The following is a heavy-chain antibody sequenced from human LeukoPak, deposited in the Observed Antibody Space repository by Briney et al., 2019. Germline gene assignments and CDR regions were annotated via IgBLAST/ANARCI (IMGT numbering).Heavy chain of an antibody. Sequence: GGSLRLSCAASGFTVSNYWIYWVRQVPGKGLVWVSRISPDGKDTSHADSVKGRFTISRDNAKNTLYLHMNSLRAEDTAVYYCATYNWEYEADYWGQGTLVTVSS. D-gene: IGHD1-20*01. CDR1: GFTVSNYW. CDR2: ISPDGKDT. CDR3: ATYNWEYEADY. J-gene: IGHJ4*02. V-gene: IGHV3-74*01.